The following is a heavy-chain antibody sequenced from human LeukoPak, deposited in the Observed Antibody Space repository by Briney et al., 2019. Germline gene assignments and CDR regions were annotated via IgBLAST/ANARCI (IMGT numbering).Heavy chain of an antibody. CDR2: IYSSGNT. CDR3: AREVGATRGLDP. D-gene: IGHD1-26*01. Sequence: PGGSLRLSCAASGFTVSSNYMSWVRQAPGKGLAWVSIIYSSGNTYYADSVKGRFTISRDTSKNTLYLQMNSLRAEDTAFYYCAREVGATRGLDPWGQGTLVTVSS. CDR1: GFTVSSNY. J-gene: IGHJ5*02. V-gene: IGHV3-53*01.